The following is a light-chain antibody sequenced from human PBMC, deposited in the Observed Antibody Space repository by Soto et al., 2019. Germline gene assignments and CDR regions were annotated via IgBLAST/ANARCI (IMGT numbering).Light chain of an antibody. CDR3: LQHNYYPIT. Sequence: DIQMTQSPSAMSASVGDRVTITCRASQDIDNYLAWFQQKPGKVPERLIYGASSLQSGVPSRFGGSGSGTEFTLTISSLQPEDFATYYCLQHNYYPITFGQGTRLEIK. J-gene: IGKJ5*01. CDR2: GAS. CDR1: QDIDNY. V-gene: IGKV1-17*03.